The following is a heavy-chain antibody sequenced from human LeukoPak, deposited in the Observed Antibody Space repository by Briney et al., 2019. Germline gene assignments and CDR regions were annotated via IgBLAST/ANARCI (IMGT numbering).Heavy chain of an antibody. CDR2: IYTSGST. D-gene: IGHD1-26*01. J-gene: IGHJ4*02. Sequence: SQTLCLTCTVAGGSMSSGSYYLSWIPQPAGKGLEWIGRIYTSGSTNYNPSLKSRVTISVDTSKNQFSLKLSSVTAADTAVYYCATERVVGALYYFAYWGQGTMVTVSS. CDR3: ATERVVGALYYFAY. V-gene: IGHV4-61*02. CDR1: GGSMSSGSYY.